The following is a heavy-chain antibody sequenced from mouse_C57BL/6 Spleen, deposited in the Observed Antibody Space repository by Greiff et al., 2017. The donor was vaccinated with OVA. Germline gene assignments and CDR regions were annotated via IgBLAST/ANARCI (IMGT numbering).Heavy chain of an antibody. CDR2: INPGSGGT. Sequence: VQLVESGAELVRPGTSVKVSCKASGYAFTNYLIEWVKQRPGQGLEWIGVINPGSGGTNYNEKFKGKATLTAAKSSSTAYMQLSSLTSEDAAVYFCARAPYDYDDEGFDYWGQGTTLTVSS. CDR1: GYAFTNYL. D-gene: IGHD2-4*01. V-gene: IGHV1-54*01. CDR3: ARAPYDYDDEGFDY. J-gene: IGHJ2*01.